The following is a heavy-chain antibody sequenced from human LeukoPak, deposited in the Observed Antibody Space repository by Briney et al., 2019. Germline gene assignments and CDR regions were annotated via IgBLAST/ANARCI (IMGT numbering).Heavy chain of an antibody. V-gene: IGHV3-66*01. J-gene: IGHJ4*02. CDR2: IYSGGST. CDR1: GFTVSSNY. CDR3: ARGPGVCSGGSCYSTLDY. Sequence: GGSLRLSCAASGFTVSSNYMSWVRQAPGKGLEWVSVIYSGGSTYYADSVKGGSTISRDNSKNTLYLQMNSLRAEDTAVYYCARGPGVCSGGSCYSTLDYWGQGTLVTVSS. D-gene: IGHD2-15*01.